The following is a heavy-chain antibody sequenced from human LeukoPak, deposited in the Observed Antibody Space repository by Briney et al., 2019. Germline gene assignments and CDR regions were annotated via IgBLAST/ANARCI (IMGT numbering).Heavy chain of an antibody. CDR1: GFTFSSYG. CDR2: ISYDGSNK. V-gene: IGHV3-30*03. Sequence: PGGSLRLSCAASGFTFSSYGMHWVRQAPGKGLEWVAVISYDGSNKYYADSVKGRFTISRDNSKNTLYPQMNSLRAEDTAVYYCAREGQVVGRTMSDYWGQGTLVTVSS. CDR3: AREGQVVGRTMSDY. D-gene: IGHD1-26*01. J-gene: IGHJ4*02.